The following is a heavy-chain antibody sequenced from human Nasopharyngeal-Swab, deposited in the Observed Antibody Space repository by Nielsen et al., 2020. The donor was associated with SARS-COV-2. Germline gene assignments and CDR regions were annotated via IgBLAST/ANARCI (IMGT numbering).Heavy chain of an antibody. CDR3: ARRAARDGYNYEVDP. V-gene: IGHV5-51*01. CDR1: GYSFVNHW. D-gene: IGHD5-24*01. Sequence: GESLKISCMASGYSFVNHWIGWVRQMPGKGLEWMGIIYPGNSQTKYSPSFQGQITISVDKSINTAYLQWSTLKASDSAMYYCARRAARDGYNYEVDPWGQGTLVTVSS. CDR2: IYPGNSQT. J-gene: IGHJ5*02.